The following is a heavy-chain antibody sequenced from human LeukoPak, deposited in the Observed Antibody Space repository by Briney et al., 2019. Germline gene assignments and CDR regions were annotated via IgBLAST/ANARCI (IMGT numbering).Heavy chain of an antibody. Sequence: PSQTLSLTCTVSGGSISSGDYYWSWIRQPPGKGLEWIGYIYYSGSTYYNPSLKSRVTISVDTSKNQFSLKLSSVTAADTAVYYCAGVNEQYQLPKSNWFDPWGQGTLVTVSS. CDR3: AGVNEQYQLPKSNWFDP. CDR1: GGSISSGDYY. J-gene: IGHJ5*02. D-gene: IGHD2-2*01. CDR2: IYYSGST. V-gene: IGHV4-30-4*01.